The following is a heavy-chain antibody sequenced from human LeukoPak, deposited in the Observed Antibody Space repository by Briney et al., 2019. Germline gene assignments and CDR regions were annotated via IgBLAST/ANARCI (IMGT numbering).Heavy chain of an antibody. CDR3: ARTLYIAAAPGGLDY. J-gene: IGHJ4*02. CDR2: INPKNAAT. Sequence: GASAKVSCKASGYTFTGYYMHWVRQAPGQRLEWMGWINPKNAATNYAQKFQGRVTMTRDTSSGTVYMELSSLSSDDTAVYYCARTLYIAAAPGGLDYWGQGTLVTVSS. V-gene: IGHV1-2*02. D-gene: IGHD6-13*01. CDR1: GYTFTGYY.